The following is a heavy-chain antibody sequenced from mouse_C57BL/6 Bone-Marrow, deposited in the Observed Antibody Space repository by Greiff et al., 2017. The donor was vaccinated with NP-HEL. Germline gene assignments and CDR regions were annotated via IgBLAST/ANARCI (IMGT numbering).Heavy chain of an antibody. CDR2: IDPSDSYT. D-gene: IGHD2-4*01. CDR3: ASRIYYDYEGFAY. J-gene: IGHJ3*01. V-gene: IGHV1-50*01. CDR1: GYTFTSYW. Sequence: QVQLQQPGAELVKPGASVKLSCKASGYTFTSYWMQWVKQRPGQGLEWIGEIDPSDSYTNYTQKFKGKATLTVDTSSSTAYMQLSSLTSEDSAVYYCASRIYYDYEGFAYWGQGTLVTVSA.